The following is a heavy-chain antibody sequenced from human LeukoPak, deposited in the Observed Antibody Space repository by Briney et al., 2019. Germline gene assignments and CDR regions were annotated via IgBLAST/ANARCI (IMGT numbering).Heavy chain of an antibody. CDR1: GFTFSDYY. Sequence: GGSLRLSCAASGFTFSDYYMSWIRQAPGKGLEWVSYISSSGSTIYYADSVKGRFTISRDNAKNSLYLQMNSLRAEDTAVYYCARDPFFYDSSGYHSHQAECFQHWGQGTLVTVSS. CDR2: ISSSGSTI. V-gene: IGHV3-11*01. D-gene: IGHD3-22*01. CDR3: ARDPFFYDSSGYHSHQAECFQH. J-gene: IGHJ1*01.